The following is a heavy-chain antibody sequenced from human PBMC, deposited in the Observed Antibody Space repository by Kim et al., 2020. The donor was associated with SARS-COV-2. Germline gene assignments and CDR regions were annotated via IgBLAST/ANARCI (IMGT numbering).Heavy chain of an antibody. CDR3: ARHVSSGYDY. Sequence: SETLSLTCAVSGGSISGYYWSWIRQPPGKGLDWIAYIYYTGRTKYNSSLESRVTISVDTSKNQFSLKLSSVTATDTAVYYCARHVSSGYDYWGQGSLVTVSS. V-gene: IGHV4-59*08. D-gene: IGHD3-22*01. CDR1: GGSISGYY. J-gene: IGHJ4*02. CDR2: IYYTGRT.